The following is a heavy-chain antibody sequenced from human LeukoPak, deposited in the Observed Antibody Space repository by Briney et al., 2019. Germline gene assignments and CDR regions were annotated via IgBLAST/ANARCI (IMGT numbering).Heavy chain of an antibody. J-gene: IGHJ4*02. CDR3: VTGQWLVPVSY. CDR1: GGSFSGYY. V-gene: IGHV4-34*01. CDR2: INHSGST. Sequence: SETLSLTCAVYGGSFSGYYWSWIRQPPGKGLEWIGEINHSGSTNYNPSLKSRVTISEDTSKNQFSLKLDSVTAADTAVYYCVTGQWLVPVSYWGQGTVVTVSS. D-gene: IGHD6-19*01.